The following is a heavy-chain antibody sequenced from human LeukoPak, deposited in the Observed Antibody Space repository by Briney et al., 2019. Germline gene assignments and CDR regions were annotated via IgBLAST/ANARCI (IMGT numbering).Heavy chain of an antibody. CDR3: ARDYGGYLTHDAFDI. D-gene: IGHD3-16*01. V-gene: IGHV3-7*01. Sequence: PGGPLRLSCAASGFTFSNYWMTWVRQAPGKGLEWVANIKQDGSEKYYVDSVKGRFTISRDNAKNSLYLQMNSLRAEDTAVYYCARDYGGYLTHDAFDIWGQGTMVTVSS. CDR2: IKQDGSEK. CDR1: GFTFSNYW. J-gene: IGHJ3*02.